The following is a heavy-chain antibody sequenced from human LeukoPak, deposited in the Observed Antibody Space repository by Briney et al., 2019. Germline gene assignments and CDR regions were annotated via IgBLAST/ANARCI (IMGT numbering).Heavy chain of an antibody. CDR1: GGSITSGGYY. CDR2: IYYSGST. CDR3: ARVSSLLHASFDY. Sequence: SETLSLTCTVSGGSITSGGYYWSWMRQHPGKGLEWTGYIYYSGSTYYNPSLKSRVTISVDTSKNQFSLKLSSVTAADTAVYYCARVSSLLHASFDYWGQGTLVTVSS. V-gene: IGHV4-31*03. D-gene: IGHD3-22*01. J-gene: IGHJ4*02.